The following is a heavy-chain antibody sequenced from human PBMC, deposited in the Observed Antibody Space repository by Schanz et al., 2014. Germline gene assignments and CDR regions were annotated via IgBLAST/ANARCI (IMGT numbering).Heavy chain of an antibody. CDR2: INTGVNT. Sequence: EVQLLESGGGLVQPGGSLRLSCATSGFTFSSYSMNWVRQAPGKGLEWVSAINTGVNTYYADSVRGRFTMSRDNSKNTLYLQMNSLRAGDAAVYYCARGGPAYYFDDWGQGTLVTVSS. J-gene: IGHJ4*02. CDR1: GFTFSSYS. V-gene: IGHV3-23*01. CDR3: ARGGPAYYFDD.